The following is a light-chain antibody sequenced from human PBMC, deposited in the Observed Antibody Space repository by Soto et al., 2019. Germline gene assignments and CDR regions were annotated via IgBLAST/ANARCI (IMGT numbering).Light chain of an antibody. CDR3: QSYDSSLSGVV. J-gene: IGLJ2*01. Sequence: QSVLTQPPSVSGAPGQRVTISCTGSSSNIGTRYDVHWYQQLPGTAPKLLIYANSNRPSGVPDRFSGSKSGTPASLAITGLQAEDEADYYCQSYDSSLSGVVFGGGTKLTVL. V-gene: IGLV1-40*01. CDR2: ANS. CDR1: SSNIGTRYD.